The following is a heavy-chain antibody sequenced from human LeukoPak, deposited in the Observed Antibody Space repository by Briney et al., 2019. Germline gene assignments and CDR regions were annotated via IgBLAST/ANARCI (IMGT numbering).Heavy chain of an antibody. CDR3: ARRDILTGGNYYGMDV. CDR2: ISGSGGST. CDR1: GFTFSSYG. J-gene: IGHJ6*02. V-gene: IGHV3-23*01. D-gene: IGHD3-9*01. Sequence: GGSLRLSCAASGFTFSSYGMSWVRQAPGKGLEWVSTISGSGGSTYYEDSVKGRFTISRDNSKNTLYLQMNSLRAEDTAVYYCARRDILTGGNYYGMDVWGQGTTVTVSS.